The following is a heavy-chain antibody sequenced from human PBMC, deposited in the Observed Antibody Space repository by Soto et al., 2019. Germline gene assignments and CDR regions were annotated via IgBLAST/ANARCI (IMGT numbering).Heavy chain of an antibody. D-gene: IGHD1-26*01. CDR3: ARDGVGATTYFGYLDY. CDR1: GTIFSGYG. CDR2: IRSDGSNI. V-gene: IGHV3-30*02. J-gene: IGHJ4*02. Sequence: TGGSLRVSCPTAGTIFSGYGRHWVRQAPGKGLEWVALIRSDGSNIQYADSVKGRFTISRDNSRKILYLQMDSLRADDTAVYYCARDGVGATTYFGYLDYWGQGAPVTVSS.